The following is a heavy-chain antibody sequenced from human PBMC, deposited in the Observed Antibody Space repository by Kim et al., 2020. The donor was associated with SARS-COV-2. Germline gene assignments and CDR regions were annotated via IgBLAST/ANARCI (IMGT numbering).Heavy chain of an antibody. CDR2: FSQSGST. D-gene: IGHD6-25*01. V-gene: IGHV4-34*01. CDR3: ARRRQRTATRDDYYMDV. J-gene: IGHJ6*03. Sequence: SETLSLTCAVYGGSSSGYYWSWIRQPPGKGLEWIGEFSQSGSTNYNPSLKSRVTISVDTSKNQFSLKVSLVTVADTAVYYCARRRQRTATRDDYYMDVWGKGTTVTVS. CDR1: GGSSSGYY.